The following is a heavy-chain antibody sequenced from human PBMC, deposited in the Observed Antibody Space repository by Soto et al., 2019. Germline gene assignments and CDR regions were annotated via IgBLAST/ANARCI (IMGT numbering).Heavy chain of an antibody. D-gene: IGHD5-18*01. J-gene: IGHJ4*02. V-gene: IGHV3-9*01. CDR1: GFTFDDYA. CDR3: AKDHGDSYGLGSLDY. Sequence: EVQLVESGGGLVQPGRSLRLSCAASGFTFDDYAMHWVRQAPGKGLEWVSGISWNSGSIGYADSVKGRFTISRDNAKNSLYLQMNSLRAEDTALYYCAKDHGDSYGLGSLDYWGQGTLVNVSS. CDR2: ISWNSGSI.